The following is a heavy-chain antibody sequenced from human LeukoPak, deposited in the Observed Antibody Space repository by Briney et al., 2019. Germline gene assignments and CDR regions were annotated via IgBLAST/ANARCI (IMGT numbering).Heavy chain of an antibody. D-gene: IGHD1-26*01. CDR3: ARQDTGIDY. Sequence: ASVKVSCKASGYTFTGYYMHWVRQAPGQGLEWMGWINPNSGGTNYAQKFQGRVTITADKSTSTAYMELSSLRSEDTAVYYCARQDTGIDYWGQGTLVTVSS. CDR1: GYTFTGYY. V-gene: IGHV1-2*02. J-gene: IGHJ4*02. CDR2: INPNSGGT.